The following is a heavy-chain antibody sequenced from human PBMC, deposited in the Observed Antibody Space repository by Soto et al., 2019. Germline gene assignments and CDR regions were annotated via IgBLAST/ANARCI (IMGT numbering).Heavy chain of an antibody. CDR2: IYYSGST. D-gene: IGHD2-2*01. Sequence: SETLSLTCTVSGGSISSGGYYWSWIRQHPGKGLEWIGYIYYSGSTYYNPSLKSRVTISVDTSKNQFSLKLSSVTAADTAVYYCARVRWEVPAAKLFDYWGQGTLVTVSS. CDR3: ARVRWEVPAAKLFDY. CDR1: GGSISSGGYY. V-gene: IGHV4-31*03. J-gene: IGHJ4*02.